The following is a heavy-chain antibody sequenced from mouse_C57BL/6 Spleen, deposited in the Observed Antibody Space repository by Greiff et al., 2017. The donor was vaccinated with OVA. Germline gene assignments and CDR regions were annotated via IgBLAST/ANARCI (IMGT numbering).Heavy chain of an antibody. CDR2: ISYDGSN. J-gene: IGHJ2*01. CDR3: ARDPGGFDY. V-gene: IGHV3-6*01. Sequence: EVKLMESGPGLVKPSQSLSLTCSVTGYSITSGYYWNWIRQFPGNKLEWMGYISYDGSNNYNPSLKNRISITRDTSKNQFFLKWNSVTTEDTATYYCARDPGGFDYWGQGTTLTVSS. CDR1: GYSITSGYY.